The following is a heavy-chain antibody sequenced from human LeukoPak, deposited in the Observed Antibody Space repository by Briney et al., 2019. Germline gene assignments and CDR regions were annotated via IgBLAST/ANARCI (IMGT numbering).Heavy chain of an antibody. Sequence: SETLSLTCTVSGASISHYFWSWIRQPPGKGLESIGNIYYTGISNYNPSLKSRVTISVDTSKNQFSLKLSSVIAADTAVYYCARFPGSAEYRHYYYMDVWGKGTTVTVSS. J-gene: IGHJ6*03. D-gene: IGHD2-15*01. CDR1: GASISHYF. CDR3: ARFPGSAEYRHYYYMDV. V-gene: IGHV4-59*01. CDR2: IYYTGIS.